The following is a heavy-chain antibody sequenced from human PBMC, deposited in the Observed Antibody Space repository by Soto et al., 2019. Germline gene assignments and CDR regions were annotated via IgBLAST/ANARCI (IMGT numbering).Heavy chain of an antibody. J-gene: IGHJ4*02. CDR1: GYTFTSYG. CDR3: ARDRGSYALDY. Sequence: QVQLVQSGAEVKKPGASVKVSCKASGYTFTSYGISWVRQAPGQGLEWMGWISANNGNTNYAQKPQGRGTMTTDTSTSPDYMELRSLRSDDTAVYYCARDRGSYALDYWGQGTLVTVSS. D-gene: IGHD1-26*01. V-gene: IGHV1-18*01. CDR2: ISANNGNT.